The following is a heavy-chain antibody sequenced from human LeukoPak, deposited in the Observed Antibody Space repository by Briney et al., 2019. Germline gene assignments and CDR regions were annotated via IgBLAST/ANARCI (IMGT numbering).Heavy chain of an antibody. D-gene: IGHD6-13*01. Sequence: SQTLSLTCAISGDSVSSNRAVWNRIRQSPSRGLEWLGRTYYRSKWYNDYAVSLKSRITINPDTSKNQFSLQLNSVTPEDTAVYYCTRAVKGYNSNWLPFDCWGQGTLVTVSS. J-gene: IGHJ4*02. CDR3: TRAVKGYNSNWLPFDC. CDR2: TYYRSKWYN. V-gene: IGHV6-1*01. CDR1: GDSVSSNRAV.